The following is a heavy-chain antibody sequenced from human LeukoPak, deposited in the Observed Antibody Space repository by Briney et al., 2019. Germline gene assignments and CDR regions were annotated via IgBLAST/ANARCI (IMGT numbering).Heavy chain of an antibody. D-gene: IGHD2-2*01. Sequence: GESLKISCKGSGYSFTSYWIGWVRQMPGKGLEWMGIIYPGDSDARYSPSFQGQVTISADKSISTAYLRWSSLKASDTAIYYCARRYCSSISRNPYFFDYWGQGTLATVSS. CDR2: IYPGDSDA. V-gene: IGHV5-51*01. CDR3: ARRYCSSISRNPYFFDY. J-gene: IGHJ4*02. CDR1: GYSFTSYW.